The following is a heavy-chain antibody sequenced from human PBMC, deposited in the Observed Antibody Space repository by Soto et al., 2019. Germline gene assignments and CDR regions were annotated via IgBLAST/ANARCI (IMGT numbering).Heavy chain of an antibody. CDR2: ISPNSGGT. CDR3: AREVGRALDY. D-gene: IGHD1-26*01. J-gene: IGHJ4*02. Sequence: ASVKVSCKASGYTFTGYYMHWVRQAPGQGLEWLGWISPNSGGTNYAQKFKGWVTMTRDTSISTAYMELSRLRADDSAVYYCAREVGRALDYWGQGTLVTVSS. V-gene: IGHV1-2*04. CDR1: GYTFTGYY.